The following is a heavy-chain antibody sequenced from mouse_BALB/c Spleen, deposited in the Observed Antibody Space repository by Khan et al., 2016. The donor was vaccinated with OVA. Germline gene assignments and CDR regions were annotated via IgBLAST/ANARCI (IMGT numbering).Heavy chain of an antibody. Sequence: EVELVESGGGLVQPGGSRKLSCAASGFTFSNYGMHWVRQAPEKGLEWVAFISGDTSTIYYADTVKGRLTISRDNSKNTLFLQMTSLMSEDTARYYCATSYFYGYYFDYWGPGTTLTVSS. J-gene: IGHJ2*01. CDR3: ATSYFYGYYFDY. V-gene: IGHV5-17*02. CDR1: GFTFSNYG. CDR2: ISGDTSTI. D-gene: IGHD1-1*01.